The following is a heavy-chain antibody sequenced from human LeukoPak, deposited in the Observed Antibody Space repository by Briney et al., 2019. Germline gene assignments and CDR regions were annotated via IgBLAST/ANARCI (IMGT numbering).Heavy chain of an antibody. D-gene: IGHD5-12*01. CDR2: VDPEDGET. J-gene: IGHJ4*02. Sequence: ASVKVSCKASGYTFTDYYMHWVQQAPGKGLEWMGRVDPEDGETIYAEKFQGRVTITADTSTDTAYMELSSLRSEDTAVYYCATVAIVAGSTFDYWGKGTLVTVSS. V-gene: IGHV1-69-2*01. CDR3: ATVAIVAGSTFDY. CDR1: GYTFTDYY.